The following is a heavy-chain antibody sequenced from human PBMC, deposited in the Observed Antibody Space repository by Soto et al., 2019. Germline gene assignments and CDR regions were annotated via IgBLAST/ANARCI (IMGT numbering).Heavy chain of an antibody. CDR2: ISGSGGST. CDR1: GFTFSSYA. V-gene: IGHV3-23*01. J-gene: IGHJ5*02. Sequence: EVQLLESGGGLVQPGGSLRLSCAASGFTFSSYAMSWVRQAPGKGLEWVSAISGSGGSTYYADSVKGRFTIPRDNSKNTLYLQMNRLRSDDTAVYYCASKGGYSGYDQRGNWFDPWGQGTLVTVSS. D-gene: IGHD5-12*01. CDR3: ASKGGYSGYDQRGNWFDP.